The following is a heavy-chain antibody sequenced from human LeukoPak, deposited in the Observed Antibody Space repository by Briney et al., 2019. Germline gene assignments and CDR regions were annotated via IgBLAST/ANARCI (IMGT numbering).Heavy chain of an antibody. V-gene: IGHV4-34*01. CDR2: INHSGST. J-gene: IGHJ4*02. CDR3: ARGSWYDYVWGSYRPLYYFDY. CDR1: GGSFSGYY. Sequence: TSETLSLTCAVYGGSFSGYYWSWIRQPPGKGLEWIGEINHSGSTNYNPSLKSRVTMSVDTSKNQFSLKLSSVTAADTAVYYCARGSWYDYVWGSYRPLYYFDYWGQGTLVTVSS. D-gene: IGHD3-16*02.